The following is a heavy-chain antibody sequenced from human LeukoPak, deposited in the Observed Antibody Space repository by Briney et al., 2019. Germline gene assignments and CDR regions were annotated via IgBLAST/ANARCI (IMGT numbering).Heavy chain of an antibody. J-gene: IGHJ3*02. D-gene: IGHD2-15*01. CDR3: ARDRYCSGGSCEDQEGWDAFDI. V-gene: IGHV4-4*07. CDR2: IYTSGST. CDR1: GGSISSYH. Sequence: PSETLPLTCTVPGGSISSYHCSWIRQPAAKGLEWIWRIYTSGSTNYNPSLKSRVTVSVDTSKNQFSLKLSSVTAADTAVYYCARDRYCSGGSCEDQEGWDAFDIWGQGTIVTVSS.